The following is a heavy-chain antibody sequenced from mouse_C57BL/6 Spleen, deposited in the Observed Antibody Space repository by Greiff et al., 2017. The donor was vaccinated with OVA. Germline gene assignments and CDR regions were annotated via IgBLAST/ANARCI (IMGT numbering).Heavy chain of an antibody. D-gene: IGHD1-1*01. J-gene: IGHJ2*01. CDR3: ARQGLIRSQGFDY. CDR1: GFTFSSYT. V-gene: IGHV5-9*01. CDR2: ISGGGGNT. Sequence: EVTVVESGGGLVKPGGSLKLSCAASGFTFSSYTMSWVRQTPEKRLEWAATISGGGGNTYYPDSVKGRFTISRDNAKNTLYLQMSSLRSEDTALYYCARQGLIRSQGFDYWGQGTTLTVSS.